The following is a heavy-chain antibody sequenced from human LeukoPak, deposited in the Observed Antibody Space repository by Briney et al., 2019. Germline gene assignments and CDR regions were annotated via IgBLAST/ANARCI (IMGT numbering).Heavy chain of an antibody. J-gene: IGHJ4*02. D-gene: IGHD6-19*01. V-gene: IGHV5-51*01. CDR2: IYPGDSDT. CDR1: GYRFPSYW. CDR3: AYSSGYYVGMFDF. Sequence: GESLKISCKSSGYRFPSYWIGWVRQMPGKGLEWMGIIYPGDSDTRYSPSFQGQVTISVDKSTSTAHLQWSSLKASDTAMYYCAYSSGYYVGMFDFWGRGTLVSVSS.